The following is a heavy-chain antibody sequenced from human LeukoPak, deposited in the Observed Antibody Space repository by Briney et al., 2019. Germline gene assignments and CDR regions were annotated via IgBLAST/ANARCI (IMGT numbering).Heavy chain of an antibody. J-gene: IGHJ4*02. V-gene: IGHV3-49*03. D-gene: IGHD6-19*01. Sequence: GGSLRLSCTPSGFTFGDYPMTWFRQPPGKGLEWVSFIRSKTYGGTTEYAASVKGRFTVSRDDSKSIAYLQMNSLRTEDTAVYYCASGSGWYSPDYWGQGTLVTVSS. CDR2: IRSKTYGGTT. CDR3: ASGSGWYSPDY. CDR1: GFTFGDYP.